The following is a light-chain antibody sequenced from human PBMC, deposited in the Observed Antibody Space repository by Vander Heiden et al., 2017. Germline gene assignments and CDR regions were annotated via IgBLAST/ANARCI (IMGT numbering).Light chain of an antibody. CDR1: KLGDKY. CDR3: QAWDSSTVV. V-gene: IGLV3-1*01. J-gene: IGLJ2*01. CDR2: QDS. Sequence: SYELTQPPSVSVSPGQTASITCSGDKLGDKYACWYQQKPDQSPVLVIYQDSKRPSGIPERFSGSNSGNTATLTIRGTQAMDEADYYCQAWDSSTVVFGGGTKLTVL.